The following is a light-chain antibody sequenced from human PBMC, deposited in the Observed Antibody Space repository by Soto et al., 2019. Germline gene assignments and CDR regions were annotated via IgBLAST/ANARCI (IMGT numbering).Light chain of an antibody. V-gene: IGKV3-20*01. CDR2: DAS. J-gene: IGKJ1*01. CDR1: QRVSSSS. CDR3: RQYGSSPWT. Sequence: EIVLTQSPGTLSLSPGERATLSCRASQRVSSSSLAWYQQKPGQAPRLLIYDASSRATGIPDRFSGSGSGKDFTLTISRLEPEDFAVYYCRQYGSSPWTFGQGTKVEIK.